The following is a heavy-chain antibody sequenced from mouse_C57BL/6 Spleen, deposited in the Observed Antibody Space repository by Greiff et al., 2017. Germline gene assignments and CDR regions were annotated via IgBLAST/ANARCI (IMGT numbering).Heavy chain of an antibody. J-gene: IGHJ1*03. CDR2: IDPETGGT. D-gene: IGHD1-1*01. Sequence: LVESGAELVRPGASVTLSCKASGYTFTDYEMHWVKQTPVHGLEWIGAIDPETGGTAYNQKFKGKAILTADKSSSTAYMELRSLTSEDYAVYYCTRSHGSSYWYFDVWGTGTTVTVSS. V-gene: IGHV1-15*01. CDR3: TRSHGSSYWYFDV. CDR1: GYTFTDYE.